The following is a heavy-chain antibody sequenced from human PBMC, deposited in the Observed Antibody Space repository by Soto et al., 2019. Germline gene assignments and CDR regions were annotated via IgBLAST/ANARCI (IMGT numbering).Heavy chain of an antibody. Sequence: EVQLVESGGGLVQPGRSLRLSCAASGFTCDDYAMHWVRQVPGKGLEWVSGINWNSGSIGYGDSVQGRFAISRDNAKNSLHLQMNSLSAEDTAFYYGVKDESINWYSGHFRHWGQGTLVTVSS. J-gene: IGHJ1*01. D-gene: IGHD6-13*01. CDR1: GFTCDDYA. CDR3: VKDESINWYSGHFRH. CDR2: INWNSGSI. V-gene: IGHV3-9*01.